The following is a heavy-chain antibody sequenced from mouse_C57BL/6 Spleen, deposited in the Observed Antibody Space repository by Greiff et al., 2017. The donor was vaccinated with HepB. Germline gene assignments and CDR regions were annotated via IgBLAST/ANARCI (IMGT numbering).Heavy chain of an antibody. CDR1: GFTFCDYG. CDR3: ARANYYGSSSFDY. D-gene: IGHD1-1*01. J-gene: IGHJ2*01. CDR2: ISSGSSTI. V-gene: IGHV5-17*01. Sequence: EVQVVESGGGLVKPGGSLKLSCAASGFTFCDYGMHWVRQAPEKGLEWVAYISSGSSTIYYADTVKGRFTISRDNAKNTLFLQMTRLRSEDTAMYYCARANYYGSSSFDYWGQGTTLTVSS.